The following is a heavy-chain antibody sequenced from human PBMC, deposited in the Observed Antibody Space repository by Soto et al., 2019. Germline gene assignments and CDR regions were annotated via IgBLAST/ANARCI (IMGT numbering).Heavy chain of an antibody. CDR3: ARQVGGWAPWYFDY. CDR1: GGSISSYY. CDR2: IYYSGST. V-gene: IGHV4-59*08. Sequence: PSETLSLTCTVSGGSISSYYWSWIRQPPGKGLEWIGYIYYSGSTNYNPSLKSRVTISVDTSKNQFSLKLSSVTAADTAVYYCARQVGGWAPWYFDYWGQGTLVTVSP. D-gene: IGHD6-19*01. J-gene: IGHJ4*02.